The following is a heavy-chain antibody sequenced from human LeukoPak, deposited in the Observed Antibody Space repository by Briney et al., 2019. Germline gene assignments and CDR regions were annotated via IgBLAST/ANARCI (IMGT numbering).Heavy chain of an antibody. CDR1: GGSISSSSYY. J-gene: IGHJ4*02. Sequence: SETLSLTCTVPGGSISSSSYYWGWIRQPPGKGLEWIGYIYTSGSTNYNPSLKSRVTISVDTSKNQFSLKLSSVTAADTAVYYCARFHVDTAMGCFDYWGQGTLVTVSS. D-gene: IGHD5-18*01. V-gene: IGHV4-61*05. CDR3: ARFHVDTAMGCFDY. CDR2: IYTSGST.